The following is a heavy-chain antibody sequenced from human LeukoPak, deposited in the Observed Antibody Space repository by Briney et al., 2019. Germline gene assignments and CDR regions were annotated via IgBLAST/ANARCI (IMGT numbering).Heavy chain of an antibody. CDR3: ARALSGSSSNWFDP. CDR1: GYTFTSYY. CDR2: INPSTDNT. Sequence: ASVKVSCKASGYTFTSYYMHWVRQAPGRGLEWMGIINPSTDNTDYAQRFQGRVTMTRDTSTSTVYMELSSLRSEDTAVYYCARALSGSSSNWFDPWGQGTLVTVSS. J-gene: IGHJ5*02. V-gene: IGHV1-46*01. D-gene: IGHD6-13*01.